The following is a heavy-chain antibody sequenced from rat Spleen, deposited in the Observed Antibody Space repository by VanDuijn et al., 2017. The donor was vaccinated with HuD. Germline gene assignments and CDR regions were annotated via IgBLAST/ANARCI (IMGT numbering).Heavy chain of an antibody. V-gene: IGHV5-22*01. Sequence: EVQLVESGGGLVQPGRSMKLSCAASGFTFSNYGLAWVRQAPKKGLEWVAYISYEGSSTYYGDSVKGRFTISRDNAKSTLYLQMNSLRSEDTATYYGARHSGSYAHYYVMDAWGQGASVTVSS. J-gene: IGHJ4*01. CDR2: ISYEGSST. CDR1: GFTFSNYG. D-gene: IGHD1-3*01. CDR3: ARHSGSYAHYYVMDA.